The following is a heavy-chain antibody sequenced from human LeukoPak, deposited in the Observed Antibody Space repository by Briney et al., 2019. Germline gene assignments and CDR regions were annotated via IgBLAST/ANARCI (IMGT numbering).Heavy chain of an antibody. V-gene: IGHV1-2*02. J-gene: IGHJ5*02. CDR2: INPNSGGT. CDR3: ARDDRYYYDSSGYYRNWFDP. D-gene: IGHD3-22*01. Sequence: ASVKVSCKASGYTFTGYYMHWVRQAPGQGLDWMGWINPNSGGTKYAQKFQGRVTMTRDTSISTAYMELSRLRSDDTAVYYCARDDRYYYDSSGYYRNWFDPWGQGTLVTVSS. CDR1: GYTFTGYY.